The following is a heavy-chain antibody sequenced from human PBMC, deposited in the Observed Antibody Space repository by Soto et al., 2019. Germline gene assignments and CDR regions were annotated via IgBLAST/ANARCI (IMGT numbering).Heavy chain of an antibody. CDR1: GYTFTSYG. V-gene: IGHV1-18*01. Sequence: QVQLVQSGAEVKKPGASVKVSCKASGYTFTSYGISWVRQAPGQGLEWMGWISAYNGNTNYAQKLQGRVTMTTDTSTSTAYMELRRLRSDDTAVYYWARAPPIAIRDDYYYMDVWGKGTTVTVSS. CDR3: ARAPPIAIRDDYYYMDV. D-gene: IGHD2-21*01. CDR2: ISAYNGNT. J-gene: IGHJ6*03.